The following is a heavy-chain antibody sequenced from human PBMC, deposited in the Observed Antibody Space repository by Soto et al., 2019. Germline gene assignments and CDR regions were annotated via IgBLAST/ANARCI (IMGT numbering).Heavy chain of an antibody. CDR2: ISGSGGST. CDR3: AKDIGSGYYYGSGSYSSR. V-gene: IGHV3-23*01. D-gene: IGHD3-10*01. Sequence: PGGSLRLSCAASGFTFSSYAMSWVRQAPGKGLEWVSAISGSGGSTYYADSVKGRFTISRDNSKNTLYLQMNSLRAEDTAVYYCAKDIGSGYYYGSGSYSSRWGQGTLVTVSS. CDR1: GFTFSSYA. J-gene: IGHJ4*02.